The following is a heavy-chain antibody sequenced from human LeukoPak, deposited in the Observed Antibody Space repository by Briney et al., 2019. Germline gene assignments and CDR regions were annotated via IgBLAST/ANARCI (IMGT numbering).Heavy chain of an antibody. D-gene: IGHD5-24*01. V-gene: IGHV3-64*01. Sequence: GGSLRLSCAASGFTFSSYAMHWVRQAPGKGLEYDSAISSNGGSTYYANSVKGRFTISRDNSKNTLYLQMGSLRAEDMAVYYCARSSREMATTPFDYWGQGTLVTVSS. CDR2: ISSNGGST. J-gene: IGHJ4*02. CDR1: GFTFSSYA. CDR3: ARSSREMATTPFDY.